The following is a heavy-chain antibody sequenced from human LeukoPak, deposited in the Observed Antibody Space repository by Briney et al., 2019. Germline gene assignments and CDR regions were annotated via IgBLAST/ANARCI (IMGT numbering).Heavy chain of an antibody. CDR2: ITGSGGST. V-gene: IGHV3-23*01. Sequence: QPGGSLRLSCAASGFTFSSYAMSWVRQAPGKGLEWVSAITGSGGSTYYADSVKGRFTISRDNSKNTLYLQMNSLRAEDTAVYYCEKDRYLGINWYFDLWGGGTLVTVSS. J-gene: IGHJ2*01. CDR3: EKDRYLGINWYFDL. CDR1: GFTFSSYA. D-gene: IGHD7-27*01.